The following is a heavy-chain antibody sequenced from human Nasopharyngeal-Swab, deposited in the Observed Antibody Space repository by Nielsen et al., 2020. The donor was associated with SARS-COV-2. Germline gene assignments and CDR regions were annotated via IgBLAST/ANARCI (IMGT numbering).Heavy chain of an antibody. CDR3: ARDARRGGSNADVGRDY. Sequence: VRQAPGKGLEWVSLIFAGGSTYYADSVKGRFTISRDSSKNTVYLQMNSLRAEDTAVYYCARDARRGGSNADVGRDYWGQGTLVTVSS. J-gene: IGHJ4*02. D-gene: IGHD2-15*01. V-gene: IGHV3-53*01. CDR2: IFAGGST.